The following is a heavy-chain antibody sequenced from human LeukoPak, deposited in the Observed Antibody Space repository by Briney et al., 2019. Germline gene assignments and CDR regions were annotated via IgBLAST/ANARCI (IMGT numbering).Heavy chain of an antibody. CDR2: IIPILGIA. V-gene: IGHV1-69*04. CDR3: ARHRRYFDWLSSYYYYGMDV. D-gene: IGHD3-9*01. Sequence: SVKVSCKASGGTFSSYAISWVRQAPGQGLEWMGRIIPILGIANYAQKFQGRVTITADKSTSTAYMELSSLRSEDTAVYYCARHRRYFDWLSSYYYYGMDVWGQGTTVTVSS. J-gene: IGHJ6*02. CDR1: GGTFSSYA.